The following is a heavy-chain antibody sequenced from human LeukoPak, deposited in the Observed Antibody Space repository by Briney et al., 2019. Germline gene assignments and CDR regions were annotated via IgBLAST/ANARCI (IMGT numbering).Heavy chain of an antibody. V-gene: IGHV3-20*04. Sequence: GGSLRLSCAASGFTFDDYGMSWVRQAPGKGLEWVSGINWNGGSTGYADSVKGRFTISRDNAKNSLYLQMNSLRAEDTALYYCARDQKSGIPGGYYYYYMDVSGKGTTVTVSS. CDR1: GFTFDDYG. CDR3: ARDQKSGIPGGYYYYYMDV. D-gene: IGHD3-3*01. CDR2: INWNGGST. J-gene: IGHJ6*03.